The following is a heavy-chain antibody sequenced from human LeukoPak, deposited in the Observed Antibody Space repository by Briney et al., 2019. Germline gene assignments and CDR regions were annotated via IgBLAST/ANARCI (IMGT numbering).Heavy chain of an antibody. CDR2: ISSSSSYI. D-gene: IGHD4-17*01. CDR1: GFTFSSYS. J-gene: IGHJ4*02. CDR3: ARPYGEYLYYFDY. Sequence: GGSLRLSCAASGFTFSSYSMNWVRQAPGKGLEWVSSISSSSSYIYYADSVKGRFTISRDNAKNSLYLQMNSLRAEDTAVYYCARPYGEYLYYFDYWGQGTLVTVSS. V-gene: IGHV3-21*01.